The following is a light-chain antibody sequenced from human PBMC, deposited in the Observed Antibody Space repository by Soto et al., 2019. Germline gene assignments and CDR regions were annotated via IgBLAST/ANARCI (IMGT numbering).Light chain of an antibody. V-gene: IGKV1-5*01. Sequence: DIQVTQSPSTLSASVGYRFTITCRASQPISTWLAWYQEKPGKAPKLLIYDASSLEGGVPSRFSGSGSGTDFTLTISSLQPEDFASYYCQKYDSAPTFGPGTKVDIK. CDR1: QPISTW. CDR2: DAS. CDR3: QKYDSAPT. J-gene: IGKJ1*01.